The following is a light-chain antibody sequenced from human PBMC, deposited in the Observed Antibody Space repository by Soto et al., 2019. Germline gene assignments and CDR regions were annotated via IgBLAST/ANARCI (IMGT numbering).Light chain of an antibody. Sequence: IQRTQSPSTLSSSVGDRRTLTCRTRQSISSWLAWYKQKPGKAPKLLSHQASSLASGVPSRFRGGGSGTEFTLTINSLQADDFATYYCQQYNSHSETFGQGTKVDIK. V-gene: IGKV1-5*03. CDR2: QAS. CDR3: QQYNSHSET. CDR1: QSISSW. J-gene: IGKJ1*01.